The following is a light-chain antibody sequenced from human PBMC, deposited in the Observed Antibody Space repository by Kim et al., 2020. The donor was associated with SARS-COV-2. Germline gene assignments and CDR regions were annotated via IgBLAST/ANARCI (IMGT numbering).Light chain of an antibody. Sequence: SASVGDKVTITCRASQNINIYLNWYQQKPGKAPKLLIYATSTLESGVPSRFSGSRSGTTFTLTISSLRPEDFATYYCQQSYIAPYTFGQGTKLEIK. V-gene: IGKV1-39*01. CDR2: ATS. CDR1: QNINIY. CDR3: QQSYIAPYT. J-gene: IGKJ2*01.